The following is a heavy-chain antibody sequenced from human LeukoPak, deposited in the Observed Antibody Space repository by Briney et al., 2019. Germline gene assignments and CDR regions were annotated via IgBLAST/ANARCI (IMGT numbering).Heavy chain of an antibody. J-gene: IGHJ5*02. V-gene: IGHV4-34*01. CDR1: GGSFSGYY. CDR2: INHSGST. Sequence: SETLSLTCAVYGGSFSGYYWSWIRQPPGKGLEWIGEINHSGSTNYNPSLKSRVTISVDTSKNQFSLKLSSVTAADTAVYYCARQGYYGSGSYYQRVAWFDPWGQGTLVTVSS. CDR3: ARQGYYGSGSYYQRVAWFDP. D-gene: IGHD3-10*01.